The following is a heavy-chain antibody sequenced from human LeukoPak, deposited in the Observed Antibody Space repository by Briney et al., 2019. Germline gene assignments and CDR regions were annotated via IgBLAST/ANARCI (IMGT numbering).Heavy chain of an antibody. J-gene: IGHJ4*02. V-gene: IGHV3-30*04. Sequence: PGGSLRLSCAASGFTFSSYAMHWVRQAPGKGLEWVAVISYDGSNKYYADSVKGRFTISRDNSKNTLYLQMNSLRAEDTAVYYCAKDLIWIVGATTGDCLDYWGQGTLVTVSS. CDR3: AKDLIWIVGATTGDCLDY. CDR2: ISYDGSNK. CDR1: GFTFSSYA. D-gene: IGHD1-26*01.